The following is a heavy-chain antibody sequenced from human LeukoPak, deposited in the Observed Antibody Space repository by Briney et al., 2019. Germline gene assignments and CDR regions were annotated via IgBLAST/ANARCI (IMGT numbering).Heavy chain of an antibody. CDR2: IYTIGTT. CDR1: RGSISSYY. D-gene: IGHD1-26*01. J-gene: IGHJ6*02. CDR3: ARDREAYAMDV. Sequence: PETLSLTCTLSRGSISSYYWSWIRHPAGKGLEWIGRIYTIGTTNYNPSLTSRVTMSVDTSNNQFSLKLSSVTAADTAVYFCARDREAYAMDVWGQGTTVTVSS. V-gene: IGHV4-4*07.